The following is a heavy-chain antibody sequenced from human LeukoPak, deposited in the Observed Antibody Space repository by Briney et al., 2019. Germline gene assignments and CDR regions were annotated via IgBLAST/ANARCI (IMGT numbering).Heavy chain of an antibody. D-gene: IGHD3-22*01. Sequence: GGSLRLSCAASGFTFSSYAMSWVRQAPGKGVEWVSSLSGSGGMTYSADSVKGRFTISRDNSKNTLYLQMNSLRAEDTAVYYCAKGPFFYYDSSGYNYFDSWGQGTLVTVSS. CDR2: LSGSGGMT. CDR1: GFTFSSYA. V-gene: IGHV3-23*01. J-gene: IGHJ4*02. CDR3: AKGPFFYYDSSGYNYFDS.